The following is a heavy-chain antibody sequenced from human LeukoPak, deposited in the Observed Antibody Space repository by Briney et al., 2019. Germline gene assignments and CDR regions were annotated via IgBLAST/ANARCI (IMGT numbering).Heavy chain of an antibody. J-gene: IGHJ4*02. D-gene: IGHD6-19*01. CDR2: IYWDDDK. CDR3: AHRSRPSKAVAGTFFDY. V-gene: IGHV2-5*02. Sequence: SGPTLVNPTQTLTLTCTFSGFSLSTSGVGVGWIRQPPGKALEWLALIYWDDDKRYSPSLKSRLTITKDTSKNQVVLTMTNMDPVDTATYYCAHRSRPSKAVAGTFFDYWGQGTLVTVSS. CDR1: GFSLSTSGVG.